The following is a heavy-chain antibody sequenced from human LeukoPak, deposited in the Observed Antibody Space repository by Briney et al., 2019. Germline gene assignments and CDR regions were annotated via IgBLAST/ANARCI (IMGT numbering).Heavy chain of an antibody. V-gene: IGHV3-21*01. Sequence: GGSLRLSCAASGFTFSSYSMNWVRQAPGKGLEWVSSISSSSSYIYYADSVKGRFTISRDNAKNSLYLQMNNLRAEDTAVYYCARGAMVRGVIITPEFDYWGQGTLVTVSS. D-gene: IGHD3-10*01. CDR2: ISSSSSYI. J-gene: IGHJ4*02. CDR1: GFTFSSYS. CDR3: ARGAMVRGVIITPEFDY.